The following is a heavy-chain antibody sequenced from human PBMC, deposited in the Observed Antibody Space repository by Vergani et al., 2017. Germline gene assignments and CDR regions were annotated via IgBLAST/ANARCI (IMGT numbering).Heavy chain of an antibody. CDR1: GFTFSSYW. D-gene: IGHD6-19*01. V-gene: IGHV3-7*01. Sequence: EVQPVESGGGLVQPGGSLRLSCAASGFTFSSYWMSWVRQAPGKGLEWVANIKKDESEKYYVDSVKGRFTISRDNAKHSLYLQMNSLRAEDTAVYYCARHGGSGWSLDYWGQGTLVTVSS. J-gene: IGHJ4*02. CDR2: IKKDESEK. CDR3: ARHGGSGWSLDY.